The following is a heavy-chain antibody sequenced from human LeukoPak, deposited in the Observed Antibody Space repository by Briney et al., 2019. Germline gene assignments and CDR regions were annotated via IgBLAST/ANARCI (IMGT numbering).Heavy chain of an antibody. J-gene: IGHJ4*02. CDR1: GFTFSSYA. V-gene: IGHV3-30*04. Sequence: GGSLRVSCAASGFTFSSYAMHWVRQAPGKGLEWVAVISYDGSNKYYADSVKGRFTISRDNSKNTLYLEMNSLRAEDKAVYYCARRNHYESKESDYWGQGTLVTVSS. CDR3: ARRNHYESKESDY. CDR2: ISYDGSNK. D-gene: IGHD3-22*01.